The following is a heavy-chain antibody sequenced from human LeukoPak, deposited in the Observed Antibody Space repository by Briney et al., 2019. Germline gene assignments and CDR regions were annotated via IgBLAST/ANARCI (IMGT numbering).Heavy chain of an antibody. Sequence: PGGSLRLSCVASGFTFSIYEMNWVRQAPGKGLEWVAYISSSGGTIYHADSLKGRFTISRDNAGNSLYLQMNSLRAEDTAVYYCARAYASGRYYGYWGQGTLVSVSS. D-gene: IGHD3-10*01. V-gene: IGHV3-48*03. CDR3: ARAYASGRYYGY. CDR2: ISSSGGTI. CDR1: GFTFSIYE. J-gene: IGHJ4*02.